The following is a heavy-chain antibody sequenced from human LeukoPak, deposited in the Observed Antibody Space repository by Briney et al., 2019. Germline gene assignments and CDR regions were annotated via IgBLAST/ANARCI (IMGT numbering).Heavy chain of an antibody. D-gene: IGHD5-12*01. J-gene: IGHJ4*02. CDR1: GYTFINYG. V-gene: IGHV1-18*01. CDR3: ARDEDRGDISHGY. Sequence: ASVKVSCKASGYTFINYGITWVRQAPGQGLEWTGWISAYNGNTNYAQKLQGRVTMTTDTSTSTAYMELRSLRSDDTAVYYCARDEDRGDISHGYWGQGTLVTVSS. CDR2: ISAYNGNT.